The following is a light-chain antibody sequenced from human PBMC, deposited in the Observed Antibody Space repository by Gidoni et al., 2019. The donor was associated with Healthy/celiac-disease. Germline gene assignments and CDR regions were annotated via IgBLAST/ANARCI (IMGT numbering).Light chain of an antibody. CDR3: QQRSNRAAYT. J-gene: IGKJ2*01. V-gene: IGKV3-11*01. CDR1: QSVSSY. CDR2: DAS. Sequence: EIVLTQSPATLSLSPGERATLSCRASQSVSSYLAWYQQKPGQAPRLLIDDASNRATGIPARFSGSGSGTDFTLTISSLEPEDFAVYYCQQRSNRAAYTFGQGTKLEIK.